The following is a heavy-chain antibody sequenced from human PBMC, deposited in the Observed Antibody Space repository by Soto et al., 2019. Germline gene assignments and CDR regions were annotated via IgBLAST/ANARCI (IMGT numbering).Heavy chain of an antibody. D-gene: IGHD3-3*01. CDR2: IIPIFGTA. CDR1: GGTFRSYA. Sequence: QVQLVQSGAEVKKPGSSVKVSCKASGGTFRSYAISWVRQAPGQGLEWMGGIIPIFGTANYEQKFQGRVTITADESTSTAYMELSSLRSEDPAVYYCARDTYYDFWRGYAFDYWSQGTLVTVAS. V-gene: IGHV1-69*12. CDR3: ARDTYYDFWRGYAFDY. J-gene: IGHJ4*02.